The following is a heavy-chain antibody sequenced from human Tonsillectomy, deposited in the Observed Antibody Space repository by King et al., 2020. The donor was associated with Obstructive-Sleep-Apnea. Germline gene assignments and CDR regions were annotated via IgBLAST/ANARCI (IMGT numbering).Heavy chain of an antibody. Sequence: VQLVESGGGVVQPGRSLRLSCAASGFTFTSYGMHWVRQAPGKGLEWVAVIWYDGSNKYYADSVKGRFTISKDNSKNTLYLQMNSLRAEDTAVYYCARDHDDILTGALGYYYGMDVWGQGTTVTVSS. CDR3: ARDHDDILTGALGYYYGMDV. CDR1: GFTFTSYG. CDR2: IWYDGSNK. V-gene: IGHV3-33*01. D-gene: IGHD3-9*01. J-gene: IGHJ6*02.